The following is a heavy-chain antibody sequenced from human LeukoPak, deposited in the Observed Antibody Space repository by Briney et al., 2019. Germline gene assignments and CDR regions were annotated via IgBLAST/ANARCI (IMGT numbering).Heavy chain of an antibody. D-gene: IGHD3-22*01. CDR2: ISAYNGNT. CDR1: GYTFTSYV. J-gene: IGHJ3*02. CDR3: ARPTMIKPRGAFDI. Sequence: ASVTVSCKASGYTFTSYVISWVRQAPGQGLEWMGWISAYNGNTNYAQKLQGRVTMTTDTSTSTAYMELRSLRSDDTAVYYCARPTMIKPRGAFDIWGQGTMVTVSS. V-gene: IGHV1-18*01.